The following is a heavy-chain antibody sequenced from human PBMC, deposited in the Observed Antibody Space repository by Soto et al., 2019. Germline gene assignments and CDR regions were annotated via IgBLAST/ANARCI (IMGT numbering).Heavy chain of an antibody. D-gene: IGHD3-16*02. CDR2: IKSKTDGGKT. Sequence: GGSLRLSCAASGFTFSNAWMSWVRQAPGKGLEWVGRIKSKTDGGKTDYAAPVKGRFTSSRDDSKNTLYMQMNSLKTEVTAVYYCTTDRAYYDYIWGSYRFDYWGQGTLVTVSS. CDR1: GFTFSNAW. V-gene: IGHV3-15*01. J-gene: IGHJ4*02. CDR3: TTDRAYYDYIWGSYRFDY.